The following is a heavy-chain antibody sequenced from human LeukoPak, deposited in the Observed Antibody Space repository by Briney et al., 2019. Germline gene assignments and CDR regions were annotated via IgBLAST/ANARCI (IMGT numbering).Heavy chain of an antibody. Sequence: GSLRLSCTTSGFTFGSFTMSWVRRAPGKGLEWVSSISYNSANKWHADSVKGRLTISRDNSKNTLYLQMHSLRADDTALYYCTKRRPSGSVTVDEYWGQGALVTVSS. D-gene: IGHD2-21*02. V-gene: IGHV3-23*01. J-gene: IGHJ4*02. CDR1: GFTFGSFT. CDR3: TKRRPSGSVTVDEY. CDR2: ISYNSANK.